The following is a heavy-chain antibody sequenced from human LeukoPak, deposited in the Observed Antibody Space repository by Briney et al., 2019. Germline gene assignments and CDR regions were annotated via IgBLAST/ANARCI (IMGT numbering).Heavy chain of an antibody. Sequence: SETLSLTCTVSGGSISSYYWSWIRQPPGKGLEWIGEINHSGSTNYNPSLKSRVTISVDTSKNQFSLKLSSVTAADTAVYYCARDIYSSSWYGGGEGYFDYWGQGTLVTVSS. CDR2: INHSGST. CDR3: ARDIYSSSWYGGGEGYFDY. J-gene: IGHJ4*02. V-gene: IGHV4-34*01. CDR1: GGSISSYY. D-gene: IGHD6-13*01.